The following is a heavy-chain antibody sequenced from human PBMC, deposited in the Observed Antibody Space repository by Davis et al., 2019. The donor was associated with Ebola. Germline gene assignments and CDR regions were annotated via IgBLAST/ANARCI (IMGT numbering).Heavy chain of an antibody. CDR3: ASGDGRGSSYDMDV. Sequence: GESLKISCAASGFTFSDYYMSWIRQAPGKGLEWVSYISSSGSTIYYADSVKGRSTISRDNAKNSVFLQMNSLRGEDTALYYCASGDGRGSSYDMDVWGQGTTVTVSS. CDR1: GFTFSDYY. V-gene: IGHV3-11*01. CDR2: ISSSGSTI. D-gene: IGHD5-12*01. J-gene: IGHJ6*02.